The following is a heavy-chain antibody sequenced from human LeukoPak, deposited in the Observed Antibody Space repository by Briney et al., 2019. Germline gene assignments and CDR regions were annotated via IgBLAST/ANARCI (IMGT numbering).Heavy chain of an antibody. CDR3: ARDRAGTTSTLVDY. V-gene: IGHV1-2*02. CDR1: GYTFTGYY. D-gene: IGHD1-7*01. Sequence: ASVKVSCKASGYTFTGYYMHWVRQAPGQGLEWMGWINPNSGGTNYAQKFQGRVTMTRDTSISTAYMELSRLRSDDTAVYYCARDRAGTTSTLVDYWGQGTLVTVSS. J-gene: IGHJ4*02. CDR2: INPNSGGT.